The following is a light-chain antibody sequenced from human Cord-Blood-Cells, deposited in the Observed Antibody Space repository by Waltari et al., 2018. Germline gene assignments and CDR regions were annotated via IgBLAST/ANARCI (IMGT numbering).Light chain of an antibody. CDR3: QQYYSTPLT. CDR2: CAS. J-gene: IGKJ4*01. CDR1: QSVLYSSNNKNY. V-gene: IGKV4-1*01. Sequence: DIVMTQSTDYLAVSLGERATINCKSSQSVLYSSNNKNYLAWYQKKPGQPPKLLIYCASTRESAVPDRFSGSGSGTDFTLTSSSLQAENVAVYYCQQYYSTPLTFGGGTKVEIK.